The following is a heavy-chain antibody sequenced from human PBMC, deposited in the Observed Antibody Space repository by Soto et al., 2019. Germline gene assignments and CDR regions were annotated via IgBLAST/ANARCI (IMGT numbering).Heavy chain of an antibody. Sequence: QDQLVQSGVEVKKPGASVKVSCRASAYSFTNYGITWVRQAPGQGFEWMGWISAYNGNTNYAQKFQGRVTMTTDASTSTAYLELRSLRSDDTAVYYCARDRGVAPPVAGNTHYYYYMDVWGNGTTVTVSS. CDR3: ARDRGVAPPVAGNTHYYYYMDV. CDR2: ISAYNGNT. CDR1: AYSFTNYG. D-gene: IGHD6-19*01. V-gene: IGHV1-18*01. J-gene: IGHJ6*03.